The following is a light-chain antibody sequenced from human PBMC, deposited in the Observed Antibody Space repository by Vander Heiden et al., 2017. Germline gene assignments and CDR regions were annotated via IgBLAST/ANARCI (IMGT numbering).Light chain of an antibody. Sequence: LLPLPSSLSPSPASSPPLPWTLSSGINVGTYRIYWYQQKPGSPPQYLLRYKSDSDKQQGSGVPSRFSGSKDASANAGILLISGLQSEDEADYYCMIWHSSAWVFGGGTKLTVL. J-gene: IGLJ2*01. V-gene: IGLV5-45*03. CDR1: SGINVGTYR. CDR3: MIWHSSAWV. CDR2: YKSDSDK.